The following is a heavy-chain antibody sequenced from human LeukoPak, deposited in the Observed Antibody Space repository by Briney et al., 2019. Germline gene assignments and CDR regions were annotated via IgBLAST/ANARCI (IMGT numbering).Heavy chain of an antibody. V-gene: IGHV1-46*01. CDR1: GYTFTGYY. Sequence: ASVKVSCKASGYTFTGYYMHWMRQAPGRGLEWMGIINPSGGSTSYAQKFQGRVTMTRDTSTSTVYMELSSLRSEDTAVYYCARVEGYDSSDDYWGQRTLVTVSS. CDR2: INPSGGST. J-gene: IGHJ4*02. CDR3: ARVEGYDSSDDY. D-gene: IGHD3-22*01.